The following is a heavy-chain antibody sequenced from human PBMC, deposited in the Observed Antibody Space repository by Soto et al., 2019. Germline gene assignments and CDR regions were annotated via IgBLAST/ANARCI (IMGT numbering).Heavy chain of an antibody. D-gene: IGHD3-22*01. CDR3: ARFPPAYDSSGYPYEDY. J-gene: IGHJ4*02. V-gene: IGHV1-2*02. CDR1: GYTFTGYY. CDR2: INPNSGGT. Sequence: ASVKVSCKASGYTFTGYYMHWVRPAPGQGLEWMGWINPNSGGTNYAQKFQGRVTMTRDTSISTAYMELSRLRSDDTAVYYCARFPPAYDSSGYPYEDYWGQGTLVTVS.